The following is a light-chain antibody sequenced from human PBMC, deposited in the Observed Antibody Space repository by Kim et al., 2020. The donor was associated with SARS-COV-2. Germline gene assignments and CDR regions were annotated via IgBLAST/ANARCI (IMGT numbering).Light chain of an antibody. CDR3: ASWDDSLNGPV. CDR1: NSNIGSKT. V-gene: IGLV1-44*01. J-gene: IGLJ3*02. Sequence: GQRVTISCSGRNSNIGSKTVNWYQQLPGTAPKLLIYTDNLRPSGVPERFSGSKSGVSASLAITGLQSEDEADYYCASWDDSLNGPVFGGGTQLTVL. CDR2: TDN.